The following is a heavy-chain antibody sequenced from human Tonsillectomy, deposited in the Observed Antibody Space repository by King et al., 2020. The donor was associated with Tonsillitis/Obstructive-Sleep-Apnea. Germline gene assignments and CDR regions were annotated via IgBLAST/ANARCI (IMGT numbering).Heavy chain of an antibody. CDR3: AKGEGYCGGGSCYSACFQH. CDR1: GFPLSFYG. Sequence: QLVESGGGVVQPGRSLRLSCAASGFPLSFYGMHWVRQAPGKGLEWVAVISFDGSNKYYTDSVKGRFTISRDNSKNTLYLQMNSLRAEDTAVYYCAKGEGYCGGGSCYSACFQHWGQGTWSPSPQ. CDR2: ISFDGSNK. V-gene: IGHV3-30*18. D-gene: IGHD2-15*01. J-gene: IGHJ1*01.